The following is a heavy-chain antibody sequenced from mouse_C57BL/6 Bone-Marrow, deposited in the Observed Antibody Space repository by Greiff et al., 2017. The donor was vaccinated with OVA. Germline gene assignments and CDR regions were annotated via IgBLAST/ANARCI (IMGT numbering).Heavy chain of an antibody. Sequence: VQLQQSGAELVRPGASVKLSCTASGFNIKDDYMHWVKQRPEQGLEWIGWIDPENGDTEYASKFQGKATITADTSSNTAYLQLSSLTSEDTAVYYCTTWTTYCDYWGQGTTLTVSS. V-gene: IGHV14-4*01. J-gene: IGHJ2*01. D-gene: IGHD2-13*01. CDR1: GFNIKDDY. CDR2: IDPENGDT. CDR3: TTWTTYCDY.